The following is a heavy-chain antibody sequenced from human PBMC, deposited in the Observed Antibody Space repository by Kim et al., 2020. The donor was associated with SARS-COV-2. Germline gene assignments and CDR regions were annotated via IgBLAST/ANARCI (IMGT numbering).Heavy chain of an antibody. CDR3: ARDLARGYSGYDYYYYGMDV. D-gene: IGHD5-12*01. CDR1: GFTFSDYY. Sequence: GGSLRLSCAASGFTFSDYYMSWIRQAPGKGLEWVSYISSSSSYTNYADSVKGRFTIPRDNAKNSLYLQMNSLRAEDTAVYYCARDLARGYSGYDYYYYGMDVWGQGTTVTVSS. V-gene: IGHV3-11*05. J-gene: IGHJ6*02. CDR2: ISSSSSYT.